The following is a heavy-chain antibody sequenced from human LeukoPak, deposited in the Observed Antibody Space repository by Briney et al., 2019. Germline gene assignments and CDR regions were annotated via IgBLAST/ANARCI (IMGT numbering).Heavy chain of an antibody. CDR2: IYYSGST. CDR1: GGSISSYY. V-gene: IGHV4-59*01. D-gene: IGHD5-18*01. Sequence: SETLSLTCTVSGGSISSYYWSWIRQPPGKGLEWIGYIYYSGSTNYNPSLKSRVTISVDTSKNQFSLKLSSVTAADTAVYYCARVLMGYSYGYPITSFDYWGQGTLVTVSS. CDR3: ARVLMGYSYGYPITSFDY. J-gene: IGHJ4*02.